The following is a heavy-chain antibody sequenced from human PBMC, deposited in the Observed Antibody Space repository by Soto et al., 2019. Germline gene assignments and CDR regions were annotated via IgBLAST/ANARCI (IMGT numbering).Heavy chain of an antibody. CDR1: GGTFSGYA. D-gene: IGHD1-20*01. CDR3: ASDPRSITGTTSSEDFQH. Sequence: QAQLMQSGAEVKKPGSSVKVSCKASGGTFSGYAINWVRQAPGQGLEWMGGIIPLLGITDYGQKFQGRITIAEDESTGTAYMDLRGLRSEDTAVYYCASDPRSITGTTSSEDFQHWGQGTLVSVSS. J-gene: IGHJ1*01. CDR2: IIPLLGIT. V-gene: IGHV1-69*01.